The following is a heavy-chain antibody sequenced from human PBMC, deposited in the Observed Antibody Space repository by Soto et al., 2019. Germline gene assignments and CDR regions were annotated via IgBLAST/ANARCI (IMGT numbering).Heavy chain of an antibody. CDR2: INHRGST. CDR3: ARAPPGYSSSSGLKSWYFDL. CDR1: GGSFSGYY. Sequence: QVQLQQWGAGLLKPSETLSLTCAVYGGSFSGYYWSWIRQPPGKGLEWIGEINHRGSTNYNPSLKSRVAISVDTSKNQFSLKLISVTAADTAVYYCARAPPGYSSSSGLKSWYFDLWGRGTLVTVSS. D-gene: IGHD6-6*01. J-gene: IGHJ2*01. V-gene: IGHV4-34*01.